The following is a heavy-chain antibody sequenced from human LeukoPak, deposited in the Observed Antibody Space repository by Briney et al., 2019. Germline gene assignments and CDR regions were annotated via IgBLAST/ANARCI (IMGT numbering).Heavy chain of an antibody. Sequence: SETLSLTCAVYGGSFSGYYWSWIRQPPGKGLEWIGEINHSGSTNYNPSLKSRVTISVDTSKNQFSLKLSSVTAADTAVYYCALKADLLLWFGDRPCDYWRQGTLVTVSS. CDR2: INHSGST. D-gene: IGHD3-10*01. V-gene: IGHV4-34*01. J-gene: IGHJ4*02. CDR3: ALKADLLLWFGDRPCDY. CDR1: GGSFSGYY.